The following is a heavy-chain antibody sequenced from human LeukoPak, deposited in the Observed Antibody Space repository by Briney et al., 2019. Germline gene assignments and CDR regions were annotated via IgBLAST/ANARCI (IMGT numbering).Heavy chain of an antibody. CDR3: ARHGYYSNYLGYYYYGMDV. D-gene: IGHD4-4*01. Sequence: SETLSLTCNVSGGSISGYYWSWIRQTPGRGLEWIAYVYYTGLTNYNPSFKSRVTISVDTSKNQFSLKLSSVTAADTAVYYCARHGYYSNYLGYYYYGMDVWGQGTTVTVSS. J-gene: IGHJ6*02. V-gene: IGHV4-59*08. CDR1: GGSISGYY. CDR2: VYYTGLT.